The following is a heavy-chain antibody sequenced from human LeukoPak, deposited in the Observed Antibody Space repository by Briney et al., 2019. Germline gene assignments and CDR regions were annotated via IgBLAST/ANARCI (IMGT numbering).Heavy chain of an antibody. Sequence: PSETLSLTCTVSGGSISSSSYYWGWIRQPPGKGLEWIGSIYYSGSTYYNPSLKSRVTISVDTSKNQFSLKLSSVTAADTAVYYCARQTGSGLFSLPGGQGTLVTVSS. D-gene: IGHD3-10*01. V-gene: IGHV4-39*01. J-gene: IGHJ4*02. CDR3: ARQTGSGLFSLP. CDR1: GGSISSSSYY. CDR2: IYYSGST.